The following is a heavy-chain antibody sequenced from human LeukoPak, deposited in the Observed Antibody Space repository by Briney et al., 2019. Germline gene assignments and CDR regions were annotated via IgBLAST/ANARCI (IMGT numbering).Heavy chain of an antibody. J-gene: IGHJ4*02. D-gene: IGHD4-17*01. CDR2: IRSKAHRYAT. V-gene: IGHV3-73*01. CDR3: TRRHYGDYVVDN. Sequence: GGSLRLSCATSGFTFNGSALHWVRQASGQGLEWVGRIRSKAHRYATAYAASVKGRFTVSRDDSKNMAYLQMNSLKTEYTAIYYCTRRHYGDYVVDNWGQGTLVTVSS. CDR1: GFTFNGSA.